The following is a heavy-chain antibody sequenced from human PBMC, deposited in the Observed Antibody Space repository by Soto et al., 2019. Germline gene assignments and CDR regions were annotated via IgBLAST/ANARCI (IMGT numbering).Heavy chain of an antibody. CDR3: ARE. CDR2: IYYSGNT. CDR1: GGSTSSDNY. Sequence: SETLSLTCTVSGGSTSSDNYWSWIRQPPGKGLEWIGHIYYSGNTDYNPSLKSRLAISIDTSKNQFSLKLSSVTAADTAVYFCAREGGQGTTVTVSS. J-gene: IGHJ6*02. V-gene: IGHV4-30-4*01.